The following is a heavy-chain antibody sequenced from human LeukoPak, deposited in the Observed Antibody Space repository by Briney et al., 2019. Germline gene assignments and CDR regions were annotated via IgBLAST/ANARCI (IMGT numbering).Heavy chain of an antibody. CDR2: IYHSGST. Sequence: SQTPSLTCAVSGGSISSGGYSWSWIRQPPGKGLEWIGYIYHSGSTYYNPSLKSRVTISVDRSKNQFSLKLSSVTAADTAVYYCARTYGSGSYYPHEGAFDIWGQGTMVTVSS. CDR3: ARTYGSGSYYPHEGAFDI. D-gene: IGHD3-10*01. V-gene: IGHV4-30-2*01. J-gene: IGHJ3*02. CDR1: GGSISSGGYS.